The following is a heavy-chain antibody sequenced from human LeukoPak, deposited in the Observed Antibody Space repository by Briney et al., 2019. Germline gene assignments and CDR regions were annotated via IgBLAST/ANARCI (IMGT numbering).Heavy chain of an antibody. V-gene: IGHV3-23*01. Sequence: GGSLRLSCAASGFTFSSYAMSWVRQAPGKGLEWVSAISSSGGSTYYADSVKGRFTISRDNSKNTLYLQMNSLRAEDTAVYYCAKDFPPYYYDSSGYYSNWGQGTMVTVSS. CDR1: GFTFSSYA. CDR3: AKDFPPYYYDSSGYYSN. J-gene: IGHJ3*01. CDR2: ISSSGGST. D-gene: IGHD3-22*01.